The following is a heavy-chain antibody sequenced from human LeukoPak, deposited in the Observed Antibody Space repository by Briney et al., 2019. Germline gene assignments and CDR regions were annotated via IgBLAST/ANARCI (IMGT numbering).Heavy chain of an antibody. Sequence: GGPLRLSCAASGYTFSSYSMNWVPQAPGKGLEWVSSISSSSSYIYYADSVKGLFTISRDNAKNSLYLQMNSLRAEDTAVYYCARDSRNPFDYRGQGTLVSVSS. D-gene: IGHD1-14*01. V-gene: IGHV3-21*01. CDR2: ISSSSSYI. CDR3: ARDSRNPFDY. J-gene: IGHJ4*02. CDR1: GYTFSSYS.